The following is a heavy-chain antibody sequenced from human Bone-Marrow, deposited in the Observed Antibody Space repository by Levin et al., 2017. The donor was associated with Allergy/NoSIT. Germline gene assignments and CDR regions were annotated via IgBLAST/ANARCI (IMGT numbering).Heavy chain of an antibody. Sequence: SVKVSCKASGGTFSTYALSWVRQAPGQGLEWIGGIIPIFGTADYAPKFQGRVTITADESTRTSYLELSSLRSDDTAVYSCASGYGGNSVAYHFDYWGQGTLVTVSS. V-gene: IGHV1-69*13. CDR3: ASGYGGNSVAYHFDY. CDR2: IIPIFGTA. D-gene: IGHD4-23*01. J-gene: IGHJ4*02. CDR1: GGTFSTYA.